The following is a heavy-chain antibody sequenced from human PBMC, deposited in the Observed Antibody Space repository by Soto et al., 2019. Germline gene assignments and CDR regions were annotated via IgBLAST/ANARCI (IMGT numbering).Heavy chain of an antibody. CDR1: GGTFSSYA. V-gene: IGHV1-69*01. CDR3: ARSQGSSTSLEIYYYYYYGMDV. CDR2: IIPISGTA. Sequence: QVQLVQSGPEVKKPGSSGKVSCKASGGTFSSYAISWVRQPPGQGLEWMGGIIPISGTANYAQKFQGRVTITADESTSTAYMELSSLRSEDTAVYYCARSQGSSTSLEIYYYYYYGMDVWGQGTTVTVSS. D-gene: IGHD2-2*01. J-gene: IGHJ6*02.